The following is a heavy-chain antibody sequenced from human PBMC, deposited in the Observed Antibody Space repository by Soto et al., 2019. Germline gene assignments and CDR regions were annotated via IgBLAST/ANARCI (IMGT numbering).Heavy chain of an antibody. Sequence: ASVKVSCKASGGTFSSYAISWVRQAPGQGLEWMGRIIPILGIANYAQKFQGRVTITADKSTSTAYMELSSLRSEDTAVYYCASKYDSSGLYYYYYGMDVWGQGTTVTV. CDR2: IIPILGIA. D-gene: IGHD3-22*01. CDR3: ASKYDSSGLYYYYYGMDV. J-gene: IGHJ6*02. CDR1: GGTFSSYA. V-gene: IGHV1-69*04.